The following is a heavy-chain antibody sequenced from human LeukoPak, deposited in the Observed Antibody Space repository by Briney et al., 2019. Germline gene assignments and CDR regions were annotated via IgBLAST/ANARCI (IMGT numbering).Heavy chain of an antibody. V-gene: IGHV3-21*04. D-gene: IGHD3-3*01. Sequence: GGSLRLSCAASGFTFSSYHINWVRQAPGKGLEWVSSISGSSTYIYYADSVRGRFAISRDDANKSLYLQMNSLRAEDTAVYYCAKAKGFLEWSFFDYWGQGTLVTVSS. J-gene: IGHJ4*02. CDR2: ISGSSTYI. CDR1: GFTFSSYH. CDR3: AKAKGFLEWSFFDY.